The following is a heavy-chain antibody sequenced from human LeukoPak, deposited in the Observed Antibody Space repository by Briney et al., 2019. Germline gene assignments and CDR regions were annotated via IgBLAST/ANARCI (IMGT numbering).Heavy chain of an antibody. D-gene: IGHD6-13*01. V-gene: IGHV1-69*06. CDR3: ARDAPSSIAAAGLGVHIQH. J-gene: IGHJ1*01. CDR2: IIPIFGTA. CDR1: GGGFSSYA. Sequence: GASVKVSCKASGGGFSSYAISWVRQAPGQGLEWMGGIIPIFGTANYAQKFQGRVTITADKSTSTAYMELSSLRSEDTAVYYCARDAPSSIAAAGLGVHIQHWGQGTLVTVSS.